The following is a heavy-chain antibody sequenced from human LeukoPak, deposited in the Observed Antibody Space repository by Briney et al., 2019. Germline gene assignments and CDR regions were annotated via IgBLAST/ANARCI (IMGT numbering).Heavy chain of an antibody. V-gene: IGHV3-23*01. J-gene: IGHJ4*02. CDR3: AKGNTIFGVVTPFDY. CDR1: GFTFSSYA. CDR2: ISGSGGST. Sequence: GGSLRLFCAASGFTFSSYAMSWVRQAPGKGLEWVSAISGSGGSTFYADSVKGRFTISRDNSKSTLYLQMDSVRAEDTAVYYCAKGNTIFGVVTPFDYWGQGTLVTVSS. D-gene: IGHD3-3*01.